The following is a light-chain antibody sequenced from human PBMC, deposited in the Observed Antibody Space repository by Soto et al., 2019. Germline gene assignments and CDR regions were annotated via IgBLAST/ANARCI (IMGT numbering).Light chain of an antibody. V-gene: IGLV2-14*01. J-gene: IGLJ1*01. Sequence: QSALTQPASVSGSPGQSITIFCTGTSSDVRTYNYVSWYQQHPGKAPKLMIYDVSNRPSGVSNRFSGSKSGNTASLTISGXXAEDEADYYCNSYTTSGTFVFGTGTKVTVL. CDR3: NSYTTSGTFV. CDR1: SSDVRTYNY. CDR2: DVS.